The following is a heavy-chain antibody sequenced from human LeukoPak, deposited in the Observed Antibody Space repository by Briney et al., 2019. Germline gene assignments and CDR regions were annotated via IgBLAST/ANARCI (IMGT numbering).Heavy chain of an antibody. CDR1: GGSISSYY. Sequence: SETLSLTCTVSGGSISSYYWSWIRQPAGKGLEWIGRIYTSGSTNYNPSLKSRVTMSVDTSKNQFSLKLSSATAADTAVYYCARDAGYYDSSGYHYFDYWGQGTLVTVSS. D-gene: IGHD3-22*01. J-gene: IGHJ4*02. V-gene: IGHV4-4*07. CDR3: ARDAGYYDSSGYHYFDY. CDR2: IYTSGST.